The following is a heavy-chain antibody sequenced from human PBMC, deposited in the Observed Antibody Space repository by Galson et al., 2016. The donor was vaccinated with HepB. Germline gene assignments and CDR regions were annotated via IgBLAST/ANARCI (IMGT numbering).Heavy chain of an antibody. J-gene: IGHJ4*02. Sequence: QSGAEVKKPGESLKISCEASGYNFISYWIAWVRQMPGKGLEWMGIIYPDDSDTRYNPSFQGQVTISADKSASTAYLQWSSLKASDTAMYFCARGAGPNGAHYFDSWGQGSMVTVSS. CDR3: ARGAGPNGAHYFDS. D-gene: IGHD1-1*01. V-gene: IGHV5-51*01. CDR2: IYPDDSDT. CDR1: GYNFISYW.